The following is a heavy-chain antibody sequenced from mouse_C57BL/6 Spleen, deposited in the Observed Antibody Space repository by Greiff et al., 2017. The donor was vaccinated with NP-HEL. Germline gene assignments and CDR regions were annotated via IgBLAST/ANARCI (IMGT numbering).Heavy chain of an antibody. CDR3: TTDDWPFAY. J-gene: IGHJ3*01. D-gene: IGHD2-4*01. CDR1: GFNIKDDY. Sequence: VHVKQSGAELVRPGASVKLSCTASGFNIKDDYMHWVKQRPEQGLEWIGWIDPENGDTEYASKFQGKATITADTSSNTAYLQLSSLTSEDTAVYYCTTDDWPFAYWGQGTLVTVSA. V-gene: IGHV14-4*01. CDR2: IDPENGDT.